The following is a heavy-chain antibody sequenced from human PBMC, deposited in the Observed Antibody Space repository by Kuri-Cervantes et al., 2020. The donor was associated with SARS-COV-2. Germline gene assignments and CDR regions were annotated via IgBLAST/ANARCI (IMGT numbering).Heavy chain of an antibody. CDR3: ARGEGAAPDLDAFDI. Sequence: ESLKISCTVSGGSISSYCWSWIRQPPGKGLEWIGYIYYSGSTNYNPSLKSRVTISVDTSKNQFSLKLSSVTAADTAVYYCARGEGAAPDLDAFDIWGQGTMVTVSS. J-gene: IGHJ3*02. V-gene: IGHV4-59*01. D-gene: IGHD1-26*01. CDR1: GGSISSYC. CDR2: IYYSGST.